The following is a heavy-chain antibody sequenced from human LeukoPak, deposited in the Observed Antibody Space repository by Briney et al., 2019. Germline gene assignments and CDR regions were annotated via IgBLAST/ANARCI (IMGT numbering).Heavy chain of an antibody. V-gene: IGHV3-7*01. CDR3: AKSSGARGGDNY. Sequence: GGSLRLSCAASGFTLSSYWMSWVRQAPGKGLEWVANIKQDGSEKYYVDSVKGRFTISRDNAKNSLYLQMNSLRAEDTAVYYCAKSSGARGGDNYWGQGTLVTVSS. CDR2: IKQDGSEK. J-gene: IGHJ4*02. CDR1: GFTLSSYW. D-gene: IGHD3-10*01.